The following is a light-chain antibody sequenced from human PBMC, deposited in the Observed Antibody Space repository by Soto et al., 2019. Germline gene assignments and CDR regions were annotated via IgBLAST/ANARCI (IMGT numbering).Light chain of an antibody. CDR2: GAS. J-gene: IGKJ4*01. V-gene: IGKV3-20*01. CDR3: QQYGSSPPTLT. Sequence: PGERATLSCRASQSVSSSYLAWYQQKPGQAPRLLIYGASSRATGIPDRFSGSGSGTDFTLTISRLEPEDFAVYYCQQYGSSPPTLTFGGGTKVEIK. CDR1: QSVSSSY.